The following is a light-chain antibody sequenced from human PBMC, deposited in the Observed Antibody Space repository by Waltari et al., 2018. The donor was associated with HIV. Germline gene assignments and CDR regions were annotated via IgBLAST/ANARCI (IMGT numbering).Light chain of an antibody. CDR2: EVS. V-gene: IGLV2-14*01. Sequence: QFALTQPASASWSPGQSITFSCIGTSSYIGYYNYVSWYQQHPGKAPNLMIYEVSNRPSGISNRFSGSKSGNTASLTISALQAEDEADYFCSSVANSVTRSVLFGGGTKLTVL. J-gene: IGLJ3*02. CDR3: SSVANSVTRSVL. CDR1: SSYIGYYNY.